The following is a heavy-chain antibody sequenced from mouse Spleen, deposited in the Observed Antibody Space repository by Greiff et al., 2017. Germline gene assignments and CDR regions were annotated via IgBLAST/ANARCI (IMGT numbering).Heavy chain of an antibody. CDR1: GFAFSSYD. V-gene: IGHV5-9*02. Sequence: DVKLQESGGGLVKPGGSLKLSCAASGFAFSSYDMSWVRQTPEKRLEWVATISSGGSYTYYPDSVKGRFTISRDNARNTLYLQMSSLRSEDTALYYCEREYGNYFDVWGAGTTVTVSS. J-gene: IGHJ1*01. CDR2: ISSGGSYT. CDR3: EREYGNYFDV. D-gene: IGHD2-10*02.